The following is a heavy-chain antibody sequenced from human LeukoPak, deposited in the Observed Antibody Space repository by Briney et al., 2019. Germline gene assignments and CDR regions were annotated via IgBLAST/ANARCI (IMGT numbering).Heavy chain of an antibody. V-gene: IGHV4-39*01. CDR3: ASAPYYDFWSGYYMTGWFDF. D-gene: IGHD3-3*01. CDR1: GGSMNSSSYY. J-gene: IGHJ5*01. CDR2: IFHSGST. Sequence: PSETLSLTCSVSGGSMNSSSYYWGWIRQPPGKGLEWIGNIFHSGSTDYNSSLKSRVTISVDTSKKQFSLKLSSVTAADTAVYYCASAPYYDFWSGYYMTGWFDFWGQGTLVTVSS.